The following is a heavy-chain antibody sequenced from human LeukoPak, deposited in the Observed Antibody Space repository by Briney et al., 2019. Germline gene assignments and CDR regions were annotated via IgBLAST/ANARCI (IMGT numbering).Heavy chain of an antibody. CDR3: AKDSRLIITYFDS. Sequence: SGGSLRLSCATSGFTFTSYAMSWVRQAPGKGLEWLSGISSGGGNPYYADSVRGRLTISRDNSKNTLYLQMHSLRADDTAVYFCAKDSRLIITYFDSWGQGTLVTVSS. V-gene: IGHV3-23*01. D-gene: IGHD3-22*01. CDR1: GFTFTSYA. J-gene: IGHJ4*02. CDR2: ISSGGGNP.